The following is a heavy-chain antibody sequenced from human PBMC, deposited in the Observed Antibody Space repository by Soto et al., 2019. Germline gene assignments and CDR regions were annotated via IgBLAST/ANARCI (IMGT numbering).Heavy chain of an antibody. CDR1: GFTFSDYY. Sequence: QVQLVESGGGLVKPGGSLRLSCAASGFTFSDYYMSWIRQAPGKGLEWVSYISSSGSTIYYADSVKGRFTISRDNAKNSLYLQMNSLRAEETAVYYCASRGWWNYHCYYGLDVWGQGTTVTVSS. CDR2: ISSSGSTI. D-gene: IGHD6-19*01. J-gene: IGHJ6*02. V-gene: IGHV3-11*01. CDR3: ASRGWWNYHCYYGLDV.